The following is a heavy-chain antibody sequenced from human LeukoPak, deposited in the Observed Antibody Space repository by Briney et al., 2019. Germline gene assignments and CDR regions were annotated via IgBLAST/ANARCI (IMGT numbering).Heavy chain of an antibody. Sequence: SETLSLTCTVSGGSISSYYWSWIRQPPGKGLEWIGYIYYSGSTNYNPSLKSRVTISVDTSKNQFSLKLSSVTAADTAVYYCARSVVVPANFDYWGQGTLVTVSS. CDR1: GGSISSYY. CDR2: IYYSGST. J-gene: IGHJ4*02. CDR3: ARSVVVPANFDY. D-gene: IGHD2-2*01. V-gene: IGHV4-59*08.